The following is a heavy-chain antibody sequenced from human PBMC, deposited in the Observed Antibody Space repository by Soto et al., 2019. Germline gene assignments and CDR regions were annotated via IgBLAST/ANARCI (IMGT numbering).Heavy chain of an antibody. CDR1: GGSISGYS. CDR2: IYYSGST. Sequence: PSETLSLTCTVSGGSISGYSWSWIRQPPGKGLEWIGYIYYSGSTNYNPSLKSRVTISVDTSKNQFSLKLSSVTAADTAVYYCATGSRDGYKPRRGYYYYYGMDVWGQGTTVTVSS. D-gene: IGHD5-12*01. V-gene: IGHV4-59*01. CDR3: ATGSRDGYKPRRGYYYYYGMDV. J-gene: IGHJ6*02.